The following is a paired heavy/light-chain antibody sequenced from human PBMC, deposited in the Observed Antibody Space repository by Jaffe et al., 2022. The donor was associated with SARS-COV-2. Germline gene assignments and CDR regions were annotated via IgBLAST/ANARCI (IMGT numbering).Heavy chain of an antibody. D-gene: IGHD6-13*01. V-gene: IGHV1-46*01. Sequence: QVQLVQSGAEVKKPGASVKVSCKASGFSLTSHYFHWVRQAPGQGLEYMGLIDPSGAGRTHAQNFQGRVSMTRDTSTSTIYMEMSSLRSEDTAVYYCAREAEADGKTFDYWGQGTLVTVSS. CDR1: GFSLTSHY. J-gene: IGHJ4*02. CDR3: AREAEADGKTFDY. CDR2: IDPSGAGR.
Light chain of an antibody. CDR1: SSDVGGYKY. J-gene: IGLJ1*01. CDR3: SSFTSTSPPYV. CDR2: DVS. V-gene: IGLV2-14*03. Sequence: QSALTQPASVSGSPGQSITISCTGTSSDVGGYKYVSWYQQHPGKAPKLMIYDVSNRPSGVSDRFSGSKSGNTASLTISGVQAEDEADYYCSSFTSTSPPYVFGTGTKVTVL.